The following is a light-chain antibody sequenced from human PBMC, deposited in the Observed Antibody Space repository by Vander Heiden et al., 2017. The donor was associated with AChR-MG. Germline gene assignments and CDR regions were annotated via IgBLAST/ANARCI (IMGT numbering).Light chain of an antibody. J-gene: IGKJ1*01. V-gene: IGKV3-20*01. CDR3: QQYGGSSWT. CDR1: QRVSSTD. CDR2: AAS. Sequence: ETVLTQSPGTLSLSPGEGATLSCRASQRVSSTDLAWYQQRPGQAPRLLIYAASSRATGIPDRFSGSGSRTDFTLTISRLEPEDFAVYYCQQYGGSSWTFGQGSKVEIK.